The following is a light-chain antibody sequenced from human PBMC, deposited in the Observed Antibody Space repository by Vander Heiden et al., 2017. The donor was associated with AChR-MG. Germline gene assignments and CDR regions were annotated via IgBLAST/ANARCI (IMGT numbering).Light chain of an antibody. CDR3: QTWDTSTHWV. Sequence: SYELTQPPSVSVSPGQTASITCSGDKLGDKYAAWYQQKPGQSPVLLIYQDNKRPSGIPERFSGSNSGNTATLTISGTQAMDEADYYCQTWDTSTHWVFGGGTKLTVL. CDR1: KLGDKY. CDR2: QDN. J-gene: IGLJ3*02. V-gene: IGLV3-1*01.